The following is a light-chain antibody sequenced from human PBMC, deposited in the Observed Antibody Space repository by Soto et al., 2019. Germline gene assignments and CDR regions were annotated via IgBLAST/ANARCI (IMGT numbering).Light chain of an antibody. CDR1: SSDVGTYNY. CDR2: EVS. CDR3: SSYTSTTTLV. Sequence: QSVLTQPASVSGSPGQSITISCTGTSSDVGTYNYVSWYQQHPGKVPKLMIYEVSDRPSGVSNRFSGSKSGNTASLTISGLQAEDEADYYCSSYTSTTTLVFGTGTKVTVL. J-gene: IGLJ1*01. V-gene: IGLV2-14*01.